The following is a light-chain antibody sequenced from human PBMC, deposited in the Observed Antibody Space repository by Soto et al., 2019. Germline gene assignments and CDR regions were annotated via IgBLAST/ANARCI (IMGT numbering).Light chain of an antibody. J-gene: IGLJ1*01. CDR1: ISVVVGYNY. CDR3: SPDSRCLMI. Sequence: IISVVVGYNYGSWYQQHPGKAPKRMIYAVTDRPSGVSSRFSGSKSGNTASLTISWLQAEEEGIRYCSPDSRCLMIFATEPKV. CDR2: AVT. V-gene: IGLV2-14*01.